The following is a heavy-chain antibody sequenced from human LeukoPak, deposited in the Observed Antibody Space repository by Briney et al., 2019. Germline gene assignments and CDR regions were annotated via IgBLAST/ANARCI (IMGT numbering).Heavy chain of an antibody. J-gene: IGHJ5*02. CDR1: GGTFSSYA. D-gene: IGHD2-2*01. CDR2: IIPIFGTA. Sequence: ASVKVSCKASGGTFSSYAISWVRQAPGQGLEWMGGIIPIFGTANYAQKFQGRVTITTDESTSTAYMELSSLRSEGTAVYYCATIGYCSSTSCKERKYNWFDPWGQGTLVTVSS. CDR3: ATIGYCSSTSCKERKYNWFDP. V-gene: IGHV1-69*05.